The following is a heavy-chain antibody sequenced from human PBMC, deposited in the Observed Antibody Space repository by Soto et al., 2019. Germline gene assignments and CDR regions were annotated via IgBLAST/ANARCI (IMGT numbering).Heavy chain of an antibody. Sequence: SETLSLTCTVSGGSISSYYWNWLRQPPGKGLEWIGYIYFSGSTNYNPSLKSRVTMSVDTSKNQFSLNLSSVTAADTAVYYCARGERQHQRDYWGQGTLVTVSS. J-gene: IGHJ4*02. CDR1: GGSISSYY. CDR2: IYFSGST. CDR3: ARGERQHQRDY. V-gene: IGHV4-59*01. D-gene: IGHD1-1*01.